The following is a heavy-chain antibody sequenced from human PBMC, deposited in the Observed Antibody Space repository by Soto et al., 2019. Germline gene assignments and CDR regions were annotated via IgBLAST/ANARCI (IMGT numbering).Heavy chain of an antibody. CDR1: GFTFSSYG. CDR3: AKDHYDILTGYYNGGSMDV. V-gene: IGHV3-30*18. D-gene: IGHD3-9*01. CDR2: ISYDGSNK. Sequence: GGSLRLSCAASGFTFSSYGMHWVRQAPGKGLEWVAVISYDGSNKYYADSVKGRFTISRDNSKNTLYLQMNSLRAEDTAVYYCAKDHYDILTGYYNGGSMDVWGKGTTVTVSS. J-gene: IGHJ6*04.